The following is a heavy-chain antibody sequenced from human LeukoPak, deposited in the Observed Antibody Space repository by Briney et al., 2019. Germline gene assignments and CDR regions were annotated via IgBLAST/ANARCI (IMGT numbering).Heavy chain of an antibody. D-gene: IGHD1-26*01. CDR1: GFTFNYYW. Sequence: GGSLRLSCAASGFTFNYYWMSWVRQAPGKGLEWVANIKQDGSEKYYVDSVKGRFTISRDNAKNSLHLQMNCLRAEDTAVYYCAREPSGSLDYWGQGTLVTVSS. CDR3: AREPSGSLDY. J-gene: IGHJ4*02. V-gene: IGHV3-7*01. CDR2: IKQDGSEK.